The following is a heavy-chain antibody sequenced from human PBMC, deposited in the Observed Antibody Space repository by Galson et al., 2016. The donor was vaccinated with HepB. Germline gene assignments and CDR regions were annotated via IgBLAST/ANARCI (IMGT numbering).Heavy chain of an antibody. V-gene: IGHV1-69*10. CDR1: GGTLISYS. D-gene: IGHD2-2*01. CDR2: IIPLLHIS. J-gene: IGHJ5*01. Sequence: SVKVSCKASGGTLISYSINWVRQAPGQGLEWMGGIIPLLHISNYAQKFQGRVTITADKSTDTVCMDVSSLRSDDTAVYYCARDEGTVVSGTGMRSFGNWFDLWGQGTLVIVSS. CDR3: ARDEGTVVSGTGMRSFGNWFDL.